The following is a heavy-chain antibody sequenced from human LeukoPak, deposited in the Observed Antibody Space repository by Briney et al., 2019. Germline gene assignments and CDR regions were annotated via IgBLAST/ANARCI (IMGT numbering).Heavy chain of an antibody. CDR3: AKDRYYYASGRIDAFDI. V-gene: IGHV3-30*02. Sequence: PGGSLRLSCAASGFTFSTYGMHWVRQAPGKGLEWVAFIRYDGSNKYYADSVKGRFTVSRDNSKNTLYLQMNSLRAEDTAVYYCAKDRYYYASGRIDAFDIWGQGTMVTVSS. D-gene: IGHD3-10*01. J-gene: IGHJ3*02. CDR1: GFTFSTYG. CDR2: IRYDGSNK.